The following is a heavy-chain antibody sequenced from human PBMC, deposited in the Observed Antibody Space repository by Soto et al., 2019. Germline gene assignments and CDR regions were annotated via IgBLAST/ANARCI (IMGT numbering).Heavy chain of an antibody. J-gene: IGHJ6*02. CDR3: AREGLLTILGVRDTPREPAYYYYGMDV. D-gene: IGHD3-3*01. Sequence: QVQLVQSGAEVKKPGASVKVSCKASGYTFTSYDINWVRQATGQGLEWMGWMNPNSGNTGYAQKFQGRVTMTRNTSIRTAYMELSSMRSDDTAVYYCAREGLLTILGVRDTPREPAYYYYGMDVWGQGTTVTVSS. CDR1: GYTFTSYD. CDR2: MNPNSGNT. V-gene: IGHV1-8*01.